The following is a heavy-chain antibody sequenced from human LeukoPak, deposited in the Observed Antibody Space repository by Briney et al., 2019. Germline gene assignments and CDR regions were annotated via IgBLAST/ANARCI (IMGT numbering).Heavy chain of an antibody. CDR3: ATISGSYRRGTFDY. CDR1: GGSFSGYY. V-gene: IGHV4-34*01. D-gene: IGHD1-26*01. Sequence: SETLSLTCAVYGGSFSGYYWSWIRQPPGKGLEWIGEINHSGSTNYNPSLKSRVTISVDTSKNQFSLKLSSVTAADTAVYYCATISGSYRRGTFDYWGQGTLVTVSS. J-gene: IGHJ4*02. CDR2: INHSGST.